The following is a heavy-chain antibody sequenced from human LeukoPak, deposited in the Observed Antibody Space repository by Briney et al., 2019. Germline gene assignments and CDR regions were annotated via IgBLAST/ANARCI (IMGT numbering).Heavy chain of an antibody. CDR3: ARGQIPAFDY. CDR1: GGSISSYY. CDR2: VYYSGST. V-gene: IGHV4-59*01. J-gene: IGHJ4*02. Sequence: SETLSLTCTVSGGSISSYYWSWIRQPPGKGLEWIGYVYYSGSTNYNPSLKSRVTISVDTSKNQFSPKLSSVTAADTAVYYCARGQIPAFDYWGQGTLVTVSS.